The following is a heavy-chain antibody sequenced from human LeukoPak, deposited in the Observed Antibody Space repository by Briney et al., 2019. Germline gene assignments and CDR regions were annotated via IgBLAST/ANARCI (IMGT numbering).Heavy chain of an antibody. V-gene: IGHV4-59*01. D-gene: IGHD3-10*01. CDR1: GGSISTYY. CDR3: ARSELLWFGRVNSGSDY. CDR2: VYYSGST. Sequence: PSETLSLTCTVSGGSISTYYWSWIRQPPGKGLEWIGYVYYSGSTNYNPSLKSRVTISVDTSKNQFSLNLNSVTAADTAVYYCARSELLWFGRVNSGSDYWGQGTLVTVSS. J-gene: IGHJ4*02.